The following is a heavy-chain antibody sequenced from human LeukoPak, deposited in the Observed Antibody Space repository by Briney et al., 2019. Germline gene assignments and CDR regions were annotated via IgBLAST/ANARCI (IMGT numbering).Heavy chain of an antibody. CDR2: ISISGGST. CDR1: GFTFSSHA. V-gene: IGHV3-23*01. J-gene: IGHJ4*02. CDR3: ATEIRPNDY. Sequence: PGGPLRLSCAASGFTFSSHAMSWVRQAPGKGLEWVSSISISGGSTYYADSVKGRFTISGDNSKNTLYLQMTSLRPEDTGVYYCATEIRPNDYWGQGTLVTVSS. D-gene: IGHD4-17*01.